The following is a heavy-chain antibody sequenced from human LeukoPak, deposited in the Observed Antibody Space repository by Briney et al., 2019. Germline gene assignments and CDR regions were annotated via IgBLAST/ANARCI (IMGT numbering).Heavy chain of an antibody. CDR3: ARDLDSGNYFFAY. Sequence: PGESLRLSCAASGFSFGSYGLSWVRQAPGKGPQWVSYISGNGGTTHSADSVEGRFTISRDNAKNSLYLQMSSLRAEDTAVYYCARDLDSGNYFFAYWGQGTPVTVSS. D-gene: IGHD3-22*01. CDR1: GFSFGSYG. V-gene: IGHV3-48*04. CDR2: ISGNGGTT. J-gene: IGHJ4*02.